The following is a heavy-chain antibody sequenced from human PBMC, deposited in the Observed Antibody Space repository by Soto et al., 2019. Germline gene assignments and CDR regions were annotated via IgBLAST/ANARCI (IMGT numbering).Heavy chain of an antibody. CDR3: ARVAPYCSTTTCYIDS. CDR2: IGGSGTGFNT. Sequence: EVQLLESGGGLVRPGGSLRLSCAASGFTFSSYPMKWVRQGPGKGLEWVSTIGGSGTGFNTDYADSVKGRFVISRDNSKNTGDLQMNSLRAEDTALYYCARVAPYCSTTTCYIDSWGQGTLVTVSS. J-gene: IGHJ4*02. CDR1: GFTFSSYP. D-gene: IGHD2-2*01. V-gene: IGHV3-23*01.